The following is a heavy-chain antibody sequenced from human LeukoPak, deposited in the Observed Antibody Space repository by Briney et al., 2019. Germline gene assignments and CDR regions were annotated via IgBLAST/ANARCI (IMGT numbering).Heavy chain of an antibody. CDR3: VRDPSYCSSTSCYVGSPLYYYYPMDV. D-gene: IGHD2-2*01. Sequence: GGSLRLSCAASGFTFSTSGMHWVRQAPGKGLEWVAVIWFDGSNKHYADSVKGRFTISRDNSENTLYLQMNSLRAEDTAVYYCVRDPSYCSSTSCYVGSPLYYYYPMDVWGQGTTVTVSS. V-gene: IGHV3-33*01. CDR2: IWFDGSNK. CDR1: GFTFSTSG. J-gene: IGHJ6*02.